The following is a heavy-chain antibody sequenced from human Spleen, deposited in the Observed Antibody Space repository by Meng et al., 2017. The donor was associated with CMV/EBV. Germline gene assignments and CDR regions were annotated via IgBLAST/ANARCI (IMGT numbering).Heavy chain of an antibody. D-gene: IGHD2-2*01. J-gene: IGHJ4*02. Sequence: GGSLRLSCAASGFTFSSYWMSWVRRAPGKGLEWVANIKQDGSEKYYVDSVKGRFTISRDNAKNSLYLQMNSLRAEDTALYYCAKALGIGCSSTSCYPSVWGQGTLVTVSS. CDR1: GFTFSSYW. CDR3: AKALGIGCSSTSCYPSV. V-gene: IGHV3-7*03. CDR2: IKQDGSEK.